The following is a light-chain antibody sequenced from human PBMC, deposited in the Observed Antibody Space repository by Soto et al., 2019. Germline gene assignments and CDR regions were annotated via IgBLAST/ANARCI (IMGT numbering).Light chain of an antibody. CDR2: DVN. CDR3: CSYAGGFYV. Sequence: QSALTQPRSVSGSPGQSVTISCTGTSSDVGGYNHVTWYQQFPGKAPKLMIYDVNKRPSGVPDRFSGSKSGNTASLTISGLQAEDEADYYCCSYAGGFYVFGTGTKLTVL. CDR1: SSDVGGYNH. J-gene: IGLJ1*01. V-gene: IGLV2-11*01.